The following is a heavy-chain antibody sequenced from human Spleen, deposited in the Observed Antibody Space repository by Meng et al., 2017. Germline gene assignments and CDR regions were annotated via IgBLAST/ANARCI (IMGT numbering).Heavy chain of an antibody. CDR2: ISWNSGSI. CDR3: ARGGNGGPYYEEYFPN. D-gene: IGHD1-26*01. V-gene: IGHV3-9*01. Sequence: SLKISCAASGFTFDDYAMHWVRQAPGRGLEWVSGISWNSGSIGYADSVRGRFTISRDNAKNSLSLQMNSLRGEDTAVYYCARGGNGGPYYEEYFPNWGQGTLVTVSS. J-gene: IGHJ1*01. CDR1: GFTFDDYA.